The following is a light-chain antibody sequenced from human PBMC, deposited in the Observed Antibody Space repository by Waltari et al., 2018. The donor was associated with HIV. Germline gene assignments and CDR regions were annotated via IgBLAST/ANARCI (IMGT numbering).Light chain of an antibody. J-gene: IGLJ3*02. CDR2: KDS. CDR1: LLAKKY. V-gene: IGLV3-27*01. CDR3: YSAADNSGL. Sequence: SYELTQPSSVSVSPGQTARITCSGDLLAKKYVRWFQQKPGQAPVLVMYKDSERPSGIHARFSGSSSGTTVSLTIGGAQVDDEADYYCYSAADNSGLFGGGTKLTVL.